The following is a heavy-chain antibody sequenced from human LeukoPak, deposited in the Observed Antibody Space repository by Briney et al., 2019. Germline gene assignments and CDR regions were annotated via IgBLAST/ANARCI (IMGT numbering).Heavy chain of an antibody. Sequence: PSETLSLTCNVSGGSINSYYWSWIRQPAGKGLEWIGRIYSSGSTNYNPSLKSRVTISVDTSKNQFSLKLSFVTAADTAVYYCARIEYSSSCDYWGQGTLVTVSS. J-gene: IGHJ4*02. CDR2: IYSSGST. D-gene: IGHD6-6*01. V-gene: IGHV4-4*07. CDR3: ARIEYSSSCDY. CDR1: GGSINSYY.